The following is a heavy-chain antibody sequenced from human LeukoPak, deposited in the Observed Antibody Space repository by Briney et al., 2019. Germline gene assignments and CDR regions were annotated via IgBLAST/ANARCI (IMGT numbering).Heavy chain of an antibody. CDR2: IYSGGET. CDR3: AREGGSGNPNNSGSKRGYDF. D-gene: IGHD5-12*01. V-gene: IGHV3-66*01. CDR1: GFSVSSDY. J-gene: IGHJ4*02. Sequence: GGSLRLSCVASGFSVSSDYMTWVRQAPAKGLEWVSVIYSGGETSYTNPVKGRFTISRDSSQNTLYLQMNSLRPDDTAVYYCAREGGSGNPNNSGSKRGYDFWGQGTLVTVSS.